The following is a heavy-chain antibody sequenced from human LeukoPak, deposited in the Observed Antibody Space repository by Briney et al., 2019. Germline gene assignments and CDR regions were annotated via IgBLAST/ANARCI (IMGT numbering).Heavy chain of an antibody. J-gene: IGHJ4*02. Sequence: GGSLRLSCAASGFTFNNYAMNWVRQAPGRGLEWVSVISGSGGSPDYTDSVKGRFTISRDNSKNTLYLQMNSLRAEDTAVYYCARGGKTIMCPTSCYDYWGQGTLVTVSS. CDR3: ARGGKTIMCPTSCYDY. D-gene: IGHD2-2*01. CDR1: GFTFNNYA. CDR2: ISGSGGSP. V-gene: IGHV3-23*01.